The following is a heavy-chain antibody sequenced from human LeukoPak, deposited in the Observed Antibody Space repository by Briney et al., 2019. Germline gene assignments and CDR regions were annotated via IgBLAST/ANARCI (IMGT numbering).Heavy chain of an antibody. D-gene: IGHD5-24*01. CDR1: GYTFTGFY. CDR3: TRGAEMATVSHFDY. V-gene: IGHV1-2*06. J-gene: IGHJ4*02. CDR2: INSNSGGT. Sequence: ASVKVSCKTSGYTFTGFYIHWVRQAPGQGLEWMGRINSNSGGTVSARKFQGRVTMTRDTSISTAYMELSGLTSDDTAVYYCTRGAEMATVSHFDYWGQGTLVTVSS.